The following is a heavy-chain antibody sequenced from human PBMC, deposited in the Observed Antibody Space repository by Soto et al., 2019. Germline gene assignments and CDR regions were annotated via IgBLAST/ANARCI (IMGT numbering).Heavy chain of an antibody. D-gene: IGHD6-13*01. J-gene: IGHJ6*02. CDR3: ARLGAFYSSSWSYYYYGMDV. Sequence: NPSETLSLTCTVSGGSISSSSYYWGWIRQPPGKGLEWIGSIYYSGSTYYNPSLKSRVTISVDTSKNQFSLKLSSVTAADTAVYYCARLGAFYSSSWSYYYYGMDVWGQGTTVTISS. CDR2: IYYSGST. CDR1: GGSISSSSYY. V-gene: IGHV4-39*01.